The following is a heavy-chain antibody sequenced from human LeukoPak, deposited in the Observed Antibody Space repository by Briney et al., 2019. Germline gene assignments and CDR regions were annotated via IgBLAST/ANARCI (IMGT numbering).Heavy chain of an antibody. CDR1: AVSISSYY. CDR3: ARDRYDSVYNWFDP. J-gene: IGHJ5*02. V-gene: IGHV4-4*07. CDR2: IYSSGST. Sequence: SETLSLTCTVSAVSISSYYWSWIRQPAGKGLEWIGRIYSSGSTDYNPSLKSRVTMSVDTSKNQFSLKLSSVTAADTAVYYCARDRYDSVYNWFDPWGQGTLVTVSS. D-gene: IGHD3-22*01.